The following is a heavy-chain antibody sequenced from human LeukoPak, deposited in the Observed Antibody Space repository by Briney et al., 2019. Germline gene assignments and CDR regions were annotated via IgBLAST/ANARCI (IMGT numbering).Heavy chain of an antibody. CDR3: ARDRIYYDSSGSPNNWFDP. D-gene: IGHD3-22*01. V-gene: IGHV1-46*01. J-gene: IGHJ5*02. CDR1: GYTFTSYY. Sequence: ASVKVSCKASGYTFTSYYMHWVRQAPGQGLEWMGIINPSGGSTSYAQKFQGRVTMTRDTSTSTVYMELSSLRSEDTAVYYCARDRIYYDSSGSPNNWFDPWGQGTPVTVSS. CDR2: INPSGGST.